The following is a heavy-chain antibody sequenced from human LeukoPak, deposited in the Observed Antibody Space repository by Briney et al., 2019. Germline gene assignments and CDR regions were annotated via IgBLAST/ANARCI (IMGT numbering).Heavy chain of an antibody. D-gene: IGHD6-13*01. CDR3: AKSRSRYSSSRASDY. Sequence: GGSLRLSCAASGFTFSNYAMSWVRQAPGKGLQRVSAISGSGGRTYYADSVKSRFTISRDNSKNTLYLQMNSLRAEGTAVYYCAKSRSRYSSSRASDYWGQGTLVTASS. CDR2: ISGSGGRT. CDR1: GFTFSNYA. V-gene: IGHV3-23*01. J-gene: IGHJ4*02.